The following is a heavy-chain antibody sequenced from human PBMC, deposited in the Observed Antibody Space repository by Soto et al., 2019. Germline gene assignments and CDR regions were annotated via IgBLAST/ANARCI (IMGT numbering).Heavy chain of an antibody. J-gene: IGHJ4*02. CDR1: GLTFSNFA. CDR3: AKDNGSYRPLFQDY. V-gene: IGHV3-23*01. D-gene: IGHD1-26*01. Sequence: QPGGSLRLSCAASGLTFSNFAMNWVRQAPGKGLEWVSGISGNGETTYYADSVKGRFTISRDNSKNTLYLQMNSLRAEDTAVYYCAKDNGSYRPLFQDYWGQGTVVTVSS. CDR2: ISGNGETT.